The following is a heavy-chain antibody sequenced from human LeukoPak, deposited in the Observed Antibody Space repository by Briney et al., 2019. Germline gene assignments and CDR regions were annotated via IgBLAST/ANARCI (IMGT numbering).Heavy chain of an antibody. CDR2: IYYIGRT. J-gene: IGHJ4*02. D-gene: IGHD5-18*01. Sequence: SETLSLTCTVSGGSISSYYWSWIRQPPGEGLEWIGFIYYIGRTNQNPSLKSRVTMSVDTSKNQFFLRLSSVTAADTAVYYCASSSAMVTHSFDYWGQGTLVAVSS. CDR1: GGSISSYY. CDR3: ASSSAMVTHSFDY. V-gene: IGHV4-59*08.